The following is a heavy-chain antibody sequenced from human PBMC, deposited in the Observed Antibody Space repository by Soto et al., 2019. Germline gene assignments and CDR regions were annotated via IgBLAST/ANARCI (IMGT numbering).Heavy chain of an antibody. CDR1: GFTFSSYE. V-gene: IGHV3-48*03. CDR2: ISSSGSTI. CDR3: ARDQGVVGATEDLYSGMDV. J-gene: IGHJ6*02. Sequence: GGSLRLSCAASGFTFSSYEMNWVRQAPGKGLEWVSYISSSGSTIYYADSVKGRFTISRDNAKNSLYLQMKSLRAEDTAVYYCARDQGVVGATEDLYSGMDVWGQGTKVTVSS. D-gene: IGHD1-26*01.